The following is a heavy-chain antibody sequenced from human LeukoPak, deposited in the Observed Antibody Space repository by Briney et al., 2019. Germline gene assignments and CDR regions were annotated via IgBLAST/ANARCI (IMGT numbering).Heavy chain of an antibody. CDR3: ARDRGGYCSGYNCLDAFDI. J-gene: IGHJ3*02. Sequence: ASVTVSCTASGYTFTDYYMHWVRQAPGQGLEWMGWINPNSGGTNYAQKFQGGVTMTRDTSISTAYMELSRLRSDDTAVYYCARDRGGYCSGYNCLDAFDIWGLGTMVTVSS. V-gene: IGHV1-2*02. D-gene: IGHD2-15*01. CDR1: GYTFTDYY. CDR2: INPNSGGT.